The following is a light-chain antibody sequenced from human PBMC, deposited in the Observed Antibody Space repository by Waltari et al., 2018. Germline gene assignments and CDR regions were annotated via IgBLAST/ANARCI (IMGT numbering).Light chain of an antibody. J-gene: IGLJ2*01. CDR2: QDF. CDR3: QSWVGKVV. V-gene: IGLV3-1*01. Sequence: YDLTQPPSVSVSPGQTATITCYGANLGEKFVSWYQQRPGQSPFLVIYQDFKRPSGIPERFSGSNSGNTATLTISGAQAMDEADFYCQSWVGKVVFGGGTKLTV. CDR1: NLGEKF.